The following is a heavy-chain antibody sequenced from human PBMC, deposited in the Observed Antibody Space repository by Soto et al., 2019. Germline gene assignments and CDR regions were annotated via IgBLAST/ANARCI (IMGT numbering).Heavy chain of an antibody. CDR3: ARHTYSGYDFDY. Sequence: QLQLQESGPGLVKPSETLSLTCTVSGGSISSSSYYWGWIRRPPGKGLEWIGSIYYSGSTYYKPSLKSRVTLSVDSSMNQFSLKLSSVTAADTAVYYCARHTYSGYDFDYWGQGALVTVSS. V-gene: IGHV4-39*01. CDR2: IYYSGST. J-gene: IGHJ4*02. CDR1: GGSISSSSYY. D-gene: IGHD5-12*01.